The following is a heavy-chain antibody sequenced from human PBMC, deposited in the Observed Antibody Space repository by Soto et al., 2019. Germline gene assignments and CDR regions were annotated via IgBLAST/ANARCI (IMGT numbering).Heavy chain of an antibody. V-gene: IGHV4-30-4*01. Sequence: SETLSLTCTVSGGSLSSGDYYWSWIRQPPGKGLEWIGYIYYSGSTYYNPSLKSRVTISVDTSKNQFSLKLSSVTAADTAVYYSARVGGFGATTIDYWGQGTLVPVPQ. CDR2: IYYSGST. D-gene: IGHD3-10*01. J-gene: IGHJ4*02. CDR3: ARVGGFGATTIDY. CDR1: GGSLSSGDYY.